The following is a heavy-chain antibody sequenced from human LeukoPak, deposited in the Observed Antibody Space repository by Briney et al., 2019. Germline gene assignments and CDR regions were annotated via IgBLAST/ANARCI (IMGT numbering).Heavy chain of an antibody. CDR1: GGSITGHY. CDR3: ARLHALGAEEFDP. D-gene: IGHD3-16*01. Sequence: SETLSLTCTASGGSITGHYWSWIRQPPGKGLEWIGYIHYTGSTNYNPSLTSRITISVDTPNNQCSLRLTSVTATDTAVYYCARLHALGAEEFDPWGQGALVTVSS. J-gene: IGHJ5*02. V-gene: IGHV4-59*11. CDR2: IHYTGST.